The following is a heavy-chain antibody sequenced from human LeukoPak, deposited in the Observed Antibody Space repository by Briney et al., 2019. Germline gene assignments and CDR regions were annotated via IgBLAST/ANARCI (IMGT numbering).Heavy chain of an antibody. CDR2: ISSSGTYI. J-gene: IGHJ4*02. D-gene: IGHD1-14*01. CDR3: AKDLRNIHYLDY. CDR1: GFTFSAYS. Sequence: GGSLRLSCAASGFTFSAYSINWVRQAPGRGLEWVSSISSSGTYIYYADSVKGRFTISRDNAKNSLSLQMNSLRAEDTAVYYCAKDLRNIHYLDYWGQGTLVTVSS. V-gene: IGHV3-21*01.